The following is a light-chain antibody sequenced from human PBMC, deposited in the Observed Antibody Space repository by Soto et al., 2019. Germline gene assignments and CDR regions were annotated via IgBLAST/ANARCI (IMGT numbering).Light chain of an antibody. Sequence: EIVMTQSPGTLSVSPGERATLSCRASQSVSSSLAWYQQRPGQAPRRLIYGASTRATGVPARFSGSGSGTEFTLTITSLQSEDFAVYYCQQYNNWPPYTFGQGTKLQIK. CDR1: QSVSSS. V-gene: IGKV3-15*01. CDR3: QQYNNWPPYT. J-gene: IGKJ2*01. CDR2: GAS.